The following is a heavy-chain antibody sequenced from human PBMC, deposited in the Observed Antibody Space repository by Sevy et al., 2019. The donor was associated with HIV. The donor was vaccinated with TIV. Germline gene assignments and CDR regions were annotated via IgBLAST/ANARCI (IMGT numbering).Heavy chain of an antibody. Sequence: GGSLRLSCAASEFTFSNAWMSWVRQAPGKGLEWVGRIKSKTDGGTTDYAAPVKGRFTISRDDSKNTLYLQMNSLKTEDTAVYYCTTDRYGSGSYSYYYYGMDVWGQGTTVTVSS. J-gene: IGHJ6*02. V-gene: IGHV3-15*01. CDR2: IKSKTDGGTT. D-gene: IGHD3-10*01. CDR3: TTDRYGSGSYSYYYYGMDV. CDR1: EFTFSNAW.